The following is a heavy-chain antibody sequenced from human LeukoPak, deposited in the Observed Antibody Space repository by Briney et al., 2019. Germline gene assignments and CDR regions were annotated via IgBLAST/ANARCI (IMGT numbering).Heavy chain of an antibody. D-gene: IGHD3-10*01. V-gene: IGHV3-15*01. CDR2: IKSKTDGGTT. CDR3: TTIRFGEFPTLGYYFDY. CDR1: GFTFSNAW. Sequence: PGGSLRLSCAASGFTFSNAWMSWVRQAPGKGLEWVGRIKSKTDGGTTDYAAPVKGRFTISRDDSKNTLYLQMNSLKTEDTAVYYCTTIRFGEFPTLGYYFDYWGQGTLVTVSP. J-gene: IGHJ4*02.